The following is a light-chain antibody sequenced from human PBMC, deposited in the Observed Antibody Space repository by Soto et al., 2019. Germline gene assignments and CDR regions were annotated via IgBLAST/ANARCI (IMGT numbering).Light chain of an antibody. CDR2: LTSDGTH. CDR3: QTLGTGINCV. V-gene: IGLV4-69*01. CDR1: SGHSSYA. J-gene: IGLJ3*02. Sequence: QPVLTQSPSASASLGDSVKLTCTLSSGHSSYAIAWHQLLPEKGPRFLMKLTSDGTHSKGDGSPDRVSGSSSGAERYLTISSLQSEDESDYYCQTLGTGINCVFGGGTKLTVL.